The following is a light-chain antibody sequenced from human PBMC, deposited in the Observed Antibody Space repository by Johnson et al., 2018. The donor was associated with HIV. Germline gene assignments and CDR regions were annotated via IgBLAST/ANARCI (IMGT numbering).Light chain of an antibody. CDR2: RNN. CDR3: ATWDDTLNGRYV. J-gene: IGLJ1*01. CDR1: ISNIGNNY. V-gene: IGLV1-47*01. Sequence: QSVLTQPPSVSAAPGQKVTISCSGSISNIGNNYVSWYQQLPGTAPKLLIYRNNQRPSGVPDRFSGSKSGTSASLAISGLQAEDEADYYCATWDDTLNGRYVFGTGTKVTVL.